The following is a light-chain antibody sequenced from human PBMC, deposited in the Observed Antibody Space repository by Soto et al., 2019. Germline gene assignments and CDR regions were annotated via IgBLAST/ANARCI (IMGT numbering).Light chain of an antibody. V-gene: IGKV1-17*01. CDR1: QDIRND. Sequence: DIQMTQSPSSLSASVGDRVTITCRASQDIRNDLGWYQQKPGKAPKRLIYAASSLQSGVPSRFSGSGSGTEFTLANSSLQPEYYATYYYLPHNYYPPTFGQGTMVEI. CDR2: AAS. CDR3: LPHNYYPPT. J-gene: IGKJ1*01.